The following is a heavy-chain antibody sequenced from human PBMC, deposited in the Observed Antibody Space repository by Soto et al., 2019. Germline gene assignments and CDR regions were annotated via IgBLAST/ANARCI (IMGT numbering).Heavy chain of an antibody. D-gene: IGHD6-13*01. V-gene: IGHV1-18*01. J-gene: IGHJ5*02. CDR1: GYTFINFG. Sequence: QVQLVQSGPEVKKHEASVKISCKTYGYTFINFGIGWVRQAPGQGLQWMGWISPFNGHTHYAQKFQGRVSLTTDTSTSTAFLELRSLTYDDTAVYYCAREPPRATAGLNYFDPLGQGTLVTVSS. CDR2: ISPFNGHT. CDR3: AREPPRATAGLNYFDP.